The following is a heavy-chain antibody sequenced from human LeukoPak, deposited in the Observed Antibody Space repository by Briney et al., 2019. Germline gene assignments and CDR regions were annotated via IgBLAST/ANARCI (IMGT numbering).Heavy chain of an antibody. D-gene: IGHD5-12*01. J-gene: IGHJ3*02. CDR2: INHSGST. V-gene: IGHV4-34*01. CDR3: SRARYDLLVLFDAFDI. CDR1: GGSFSGYY. Sequence: PSETLSLTCAVYGGSFSGYYWSWIRQPPGKGLEWIGEINHSGSTNYNLSLKSRVTISVDTSKNQYSLKLTSGPAADPAVFYFSRARYDLLVLFDAFDIWGQGTMVTVSS.